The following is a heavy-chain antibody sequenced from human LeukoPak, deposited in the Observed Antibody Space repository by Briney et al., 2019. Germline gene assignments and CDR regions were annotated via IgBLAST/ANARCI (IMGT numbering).Heavy chain of an antibody. Sequence: GSLRLSCAASGFTFSSYWMHWVRQAPGKGLVWVSRINSDGSSSSYADSVKGRFTISRDNAKNTLYLQMNSLRAEDTAVYYCARDPRYNYGMDVWGQGTTVTVSS. D-gene: IGHD1-14*01. CDR3: ARDPRYNYGMDV. V-gene: IGHV3-74*01. CDR1: GFTFSSYW. CDR2: INSDGSSS. J-gene: IGHJ6*02.